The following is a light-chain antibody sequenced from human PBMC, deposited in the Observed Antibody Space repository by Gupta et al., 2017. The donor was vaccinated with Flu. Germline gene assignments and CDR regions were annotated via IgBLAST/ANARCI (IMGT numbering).Light chain of an antibody. V-gene: IGKV2-28*01. J-gene: IGKJ2*01. Sequence: IVMTQSPVSLPVTPGEPASISCRSSQSLLHSYGYNYLDWYLQKPGQSPQLLIYLGSNRASGVPDRFSGSGSGTDFTLKISRVEAEDVGVYYCKQSIQAPRTFGQGTKVEIK. CDR3: KQSIQAPRT. CDR2: LGS. CDR1: QSLLHSYGYNY.